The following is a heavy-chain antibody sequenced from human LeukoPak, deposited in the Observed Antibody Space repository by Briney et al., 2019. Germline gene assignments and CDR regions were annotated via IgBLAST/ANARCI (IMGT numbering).Heavy chain of an antibody. Sequence: GASVKVSCKASGYTFTSYDINWVRQATGQGVEWMGWMNPNSGNTGYAQKFQGRVTMTRNTSISTAYMELSSLRSEDTAVYYCARGKIRRGGPLYYYGMDVRGQGTTVTVSS. CDR3: ARGKIRRGGPLYYYGMDV. J-gene: IGHJ6*02. V-gene: IGHV1-8*01. CDR2: MNPNSGNT. CDR1: GYTFTSYD. D-gene: IGHD3-16*01.